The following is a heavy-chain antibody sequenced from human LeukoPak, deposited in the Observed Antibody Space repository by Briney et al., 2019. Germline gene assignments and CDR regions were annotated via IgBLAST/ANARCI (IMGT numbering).Heavy chain of an antibody. CDR1: GGSFSGYY. Sequence: SETLSLTCAVYGGSFSGYYWSWIRQPPGKGLEWIGEINHSGSTNYNPSLKSRVTISVDTSKNQFSLKLSSVTAADTAVYYCARDRWGEEYSSYMVAFDIWGQGTMVTVSS. V-gene: IGHV4-34*01. D-gene: IGHD6-6*01. CDR2: INHSGST. J-gene: IGHJ3*02. CDR3: ARDRWGEEYSSYMVAFDI.